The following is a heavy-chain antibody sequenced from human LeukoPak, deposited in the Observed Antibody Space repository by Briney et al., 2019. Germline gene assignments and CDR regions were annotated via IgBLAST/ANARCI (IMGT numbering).Heavy chain of an antibody. CDR1: GYTFTGYF. Sequence: SVKVSCKASGYTFTGYFIDWVRQAPGQGLEWMGGIIPIFGTANYAQKFQGRVTITADESTSTAYMELSSLRSEDTAVYYCARMYGSGTQERNWGQGTLVTVSS. CDR3: ARMYGSGTQERN. V-gene: IGHV1-69*13. D-gene: IGHD3-10*01. CDR2: IIPIFGTA. J-gene: IGHJ4*02.